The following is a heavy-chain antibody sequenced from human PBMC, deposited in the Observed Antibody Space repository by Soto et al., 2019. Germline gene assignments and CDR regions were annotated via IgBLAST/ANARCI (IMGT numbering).Heavy chain of an antibody. CDR1: CGSFIGYY. J-gene: IGHJ4*01. V-gene: IGHV4-34*01. Sequence: SETVSLTCAVYCGSFIGYYWSWIRQPPGKGLEWIGEINHSGSTNYNPSLKSRVTISVDTSKNQFSLKLSSVTAADTAVYYCARSPSYYDFWSGYGRATGYYFDYWGQGTLVTVSS. CDR3: ARSPSYYDFWSGYGRATGYYFDY. CDR2: INHSGST. D-gene: IGHD3-3*01.